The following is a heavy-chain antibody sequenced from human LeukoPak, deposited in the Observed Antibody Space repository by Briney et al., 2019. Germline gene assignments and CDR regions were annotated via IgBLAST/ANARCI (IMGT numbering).Heavy chain of an antibody. Sequence: GGSLRLSCAASGFTFDDYAMHWVRHPPGKGLEWVSFISGDGGSTYYADSVKGRFTISRDNSKNSLYLQMNSLRTEDTALYYCAKDMGRKGTRIPDYWGQGTLVTVSS. V-gene: IGHV3-43*02. D-gene: IGHD1-26*01. CDR1: GFTFDDYA. CDR3: AKDMGRKGTRIPDY. CDR2: ISGDGGST. J-gene: IGHJ4*02.